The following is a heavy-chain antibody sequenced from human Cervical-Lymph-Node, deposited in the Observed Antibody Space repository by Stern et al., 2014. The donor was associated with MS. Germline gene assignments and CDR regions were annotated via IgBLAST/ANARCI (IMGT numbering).Heavy chain of an antibody. J-gene: IGHJ4*02. CDR1: GFTFGVYA. CDR3: AISQLWVFGYFDY. V-gene: IGHV3-9*01. D-gene: IGHD5-18*01. CDR2: ISWSRGSI. Sequence: VQLVESGGGSVQPGRSLRLSCAASGFTFGVYAMHWVRQVPGKGLEWVSGISWSRGSICYADSVKGRFTISRDNAKNSLYLQMNSLRTEDTALYYCAISQLWVFGYFDYWGQGTLVTVSS.